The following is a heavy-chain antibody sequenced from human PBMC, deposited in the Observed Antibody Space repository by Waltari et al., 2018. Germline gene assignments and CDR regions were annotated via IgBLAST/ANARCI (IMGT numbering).Heavy chain of an antibody. CDR1: YY. V-gene: IGHV4-39*01. Sequence: YYWGWIRQPPGKGLDWIASIYHSGSTYYNPSLKSRVTISVDTSKNQFSLKLTSVTAEDTAVYYCARIYGSGSPIPSVDYWGQGTLVTVSS. CDR2: IYHSGST. D-gene: IGHD3-10*01. J-gene: IGHJ4*02. CDR3: ARIYGSGSPIPSVDY.